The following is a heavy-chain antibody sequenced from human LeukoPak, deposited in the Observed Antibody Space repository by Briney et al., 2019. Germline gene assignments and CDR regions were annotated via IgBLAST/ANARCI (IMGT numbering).Heavy chain of an antibody. CDR3: ARDVSIAARRGSRGYYYYYMDV. Sequence: GGSLRLSCAASGFIVSTNYMSWVRQAPGKGLEWVSVIYSGGSTFYADSVKGRLIISRDKSKNTLYLQMNSLRAEDTALYYCARDVSIAARRGSRGYYYYYMDVWGKGTTVTVSS. CDR1: GFIVSTNY. CDR2: IYSGGST. V-gene: IGHV3-53*01. D-gene: IGHD6-6*01. J-gene: IGHJ6*03.